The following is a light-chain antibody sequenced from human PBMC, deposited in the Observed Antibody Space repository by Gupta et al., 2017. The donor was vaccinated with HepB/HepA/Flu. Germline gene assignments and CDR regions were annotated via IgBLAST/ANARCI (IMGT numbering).Light chain of an antibody. CDR2: DVS. CDR3: SSYTSSSTLEVV. Sequence: QSALTQPASVSGSPGQSLTIPCTGTSSDVGGYNYVSWYQQHPGKAPKLMIYDVSNRPSGVSNRFSGSKSGNTASLTISGLQAEDEADYYCSSYTSSSTLEVVFGGGTKLTVL. CDR1: SSDVGGYNY. J-gene: IGLJ2*01. V-gene: IGLV2-14*03.